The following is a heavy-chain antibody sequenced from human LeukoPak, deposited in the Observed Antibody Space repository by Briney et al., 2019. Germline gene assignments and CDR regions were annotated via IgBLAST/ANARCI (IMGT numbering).Heavy chain of an antibody. V-gene: IGHV3-23*01. Sequence: GGSLRLSCAASGFTFSSYAMSWVRQAPGKGLGWVSAISGSGGSTYYADSVKGRFTISRDNSKNTLYLQMNSLRAEDTAVYYCAKDRDYGDFFTGYFDYWGQGTLVTVSS. CDR3: AKDRDYGDFFTGYFDY. J-gene: IGHJ4*02. CDR2: ISGSGGST. CDR1: GFTFSSYA. D-gene: IGHD4-17*01.